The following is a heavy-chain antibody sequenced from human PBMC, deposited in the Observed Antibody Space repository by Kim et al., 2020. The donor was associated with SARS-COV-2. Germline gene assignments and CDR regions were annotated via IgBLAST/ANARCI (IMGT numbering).Heavy chain of an antibody. CDR2: ISSGSNYI. V-gene: IGHV3-21*01. CDR1: TFTFKTYS. CDR3: ARDLGWSFHY. J-gene: IGHJ4*02. Sequence: GGSLRLSCVVSTFTFKTYSMNWVRQAPGQGLQWASSISSGSNYIYYADSLRGRFTISRDNAKNSLYLQMNSLRAEDTAVYFCARDLGWSFHYWGQGTLVTVSS.